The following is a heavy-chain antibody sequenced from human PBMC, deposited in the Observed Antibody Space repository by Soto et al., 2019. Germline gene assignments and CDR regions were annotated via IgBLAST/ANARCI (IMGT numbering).Heavy chain of an antibody. D-gene: IGHD5-18*01. V-gene: IGHV3-23*01. CDR2: ISGSGGST. Sequence: GGSLRLSCAASGFTFSSYAMSWVRQAPGKGLEWVSTISGSGGSTFYADSVKGRFTISRDNSKNTLYLQMNSLRAEDTAVYYCAKDKYSYGPGEFDYWGQGTLVTVS. J-gene: IGHJ4*02. CDR1: GFTFSSYA. CDR3: AKDKYSYGPGEFDY.